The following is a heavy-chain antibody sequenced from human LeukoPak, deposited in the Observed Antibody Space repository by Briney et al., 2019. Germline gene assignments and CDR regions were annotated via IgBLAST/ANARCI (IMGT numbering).Heavy chain of an antibody. CDR3: ARDGYYYDSSGYYRNAEYFEH. J-gene: IGHJ1*01. V-gene: IGHV4-59*12. CDR1: GGSFSSYY. Sequence: SETLSLTCAVYGGSFSSYYWSWIRQPPGKGLEWIGYIYYSGSTNYNPSPRSRVTISVDTSKNQFSLKLSSVTAADTAVYYCARDGYYYDSSGYYRNAEYFEHWGQGTLVTVSS. D-gene: IGHD3-22*01. CDR2: IYYSGST.